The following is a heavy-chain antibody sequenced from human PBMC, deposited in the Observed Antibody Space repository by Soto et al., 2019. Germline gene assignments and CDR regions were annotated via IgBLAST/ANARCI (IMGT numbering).Heavy chain of an antibody. CDR3: ARETLRDAIDI. CDR1: GFTFSNYG. V-gene: IGHV3-33*01. Sequence: GGSLRLSCAASGFTFSNYGMHWVRQAPGKGLEWVAVIWYDGSNKDYADSVKGRFTISRDNSQNTLYLQMNSLGVDDTAVYYCARETLRDAIDIWGQGTMVTVSS. J-gene: IGHJ3*02. CDR2: IWYDGSNK.